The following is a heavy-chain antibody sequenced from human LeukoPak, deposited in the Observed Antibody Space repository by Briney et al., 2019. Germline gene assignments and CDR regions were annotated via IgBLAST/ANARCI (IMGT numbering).Heavy chain of an antibody. J-gene: IGHJ4*02. CDR3: ASASYGYCEEIFDY. Sequence: SETLSLTCTVSGGSISSYYWSWIRQPAGKGLEWIGRIYTSGSTNYNPSLKSRVTMSVDTSKNQFSLKLSSVTAADTAVYYCASASYGYCEEIFDYWGQGTLVTVSS. D-gene: IGHD4-17*01. CDR2: IYTSGST. V-gene: IGHV4-4*07. CDR1: GGSISSYY.